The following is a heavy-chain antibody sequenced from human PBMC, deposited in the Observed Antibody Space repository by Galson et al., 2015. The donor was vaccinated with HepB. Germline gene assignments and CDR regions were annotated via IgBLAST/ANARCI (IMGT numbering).Heavy chain of an antibody. CDR1: GYTFTSYY. CDR2: INPSGGST. V-gene: IGHV1-46*03. CDR3: ARDPGSGWYNYYYYYMDV. J-gene: IGHJ6*03. Sequence: SVKVSCKASGYTFTSYYMHWVRQAPGQGLEWMGIINPSGGSTSYAQKFQGRVTMTRDTSTSTVYMELSSLRSEDTAVYYCARDPGSGWYNYYYYYMDVWGKGTTVTVSS. D-gene: IGHD6-19*01.